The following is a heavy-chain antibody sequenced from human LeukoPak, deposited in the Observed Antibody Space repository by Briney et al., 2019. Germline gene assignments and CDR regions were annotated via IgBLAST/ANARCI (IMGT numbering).Heavy chain of an antibody. V-gene: IGHV3-7*01. CDR3: AREPSTPQGRDYVDAFDI. J-gene: IGHJ3*02. D-gene: IGHD4-17*01. CDR2: IKQDGSEK. Sequence: PGGSLRLSCAASGFTFSSYWMSWVRQAPGKGLEWVANIKQDGSEKYYVDSVKGRFTISRDNAKNSLYLQMNSLRAEDTAVYYCAREPSTPQGRDYVDAFDIWGQGTMVTVSS. CDR1: GFTFSSYW.